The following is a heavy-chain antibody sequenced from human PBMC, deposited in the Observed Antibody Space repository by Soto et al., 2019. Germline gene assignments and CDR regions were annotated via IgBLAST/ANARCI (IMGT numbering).Heavy chain of an antibody. J-gene: IGHJ4*02. CDR1: GGSISSYY. CDR2: IYPGDSDT. Sequence: ETLSLTCTVSGGSISSYYWSWIRQPPGKGLEWMGIIYPGDSDTRYSPSFQGQVTISADKSISTAYLHWSSLKAPDTAIYYCARPPITNYDPPDYWGRGTLVTVS. CDR3: ARPPITNYDPPDY. V-gene: IGHV5-51*01. D-gene: IGHD4-4*01.